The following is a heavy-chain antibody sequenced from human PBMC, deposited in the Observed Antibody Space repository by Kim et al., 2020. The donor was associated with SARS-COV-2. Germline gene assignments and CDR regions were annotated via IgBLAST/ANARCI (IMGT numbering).Heavy chain of an antibody. J-gene: IGHJ6*02. D-gene: IGHD2-21*01. CDR3: STSFVNYYYGMDV. CDR2: IYSGGST. V-gene: IGHV3-53*01. Sequence: GGSLRLSCAASGFTVSSNYMSWVRQAPGKGLEWVSVIYSGGSTYYADSVKGRFTISRDNSKNTLYLQMNSLRAEDTAVYYCSTSFVNYYYGMDVWGQGTTITVSS. CDR1: GFTVSSNY.